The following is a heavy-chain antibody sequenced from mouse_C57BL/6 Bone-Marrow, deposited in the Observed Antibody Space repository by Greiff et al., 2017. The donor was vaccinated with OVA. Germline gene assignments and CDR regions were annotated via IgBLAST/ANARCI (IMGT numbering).Heavy chain of an antibody. D-gene: IGHD1-1*02. CDR1: GYTFTSYW. J-gene: IGHJ1*03. Sequence: VQLQQPGAELVKPGASVKMSCKASGYTFTSYWITWVKQRPGHGLEWIGDIYPGSGSTNYNEKFKSKATLTVDTSSSTAYMQLSSLTSEDSAVYYCARTGGSYPDWYLDDWGKGTTVTVSS. V-gene: IGHV1-55*01. CDR3: ARTGGSYPDWYLDD. CDR2: IYPGSGST.